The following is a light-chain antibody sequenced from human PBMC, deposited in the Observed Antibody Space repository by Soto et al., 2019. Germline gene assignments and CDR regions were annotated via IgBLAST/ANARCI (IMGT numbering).Light chain of an antibody. V-gene: IGLV2-14*01. J-gene: IGLJ1*01. CDR2: EVS. Sequence: QFVLTQPASVSGSPGQSITISCTGTSSDVGGYNYVSWYQHHPGKAPKLMIYEVSNRPSGVSNRFSGSKSGNTASLTISGLQAEDEADYYCSSHTSSSTLYVFGTGTKLTVL. CDR1: SSDVGGYNY. CDR3: SSHTSSSTLYV.